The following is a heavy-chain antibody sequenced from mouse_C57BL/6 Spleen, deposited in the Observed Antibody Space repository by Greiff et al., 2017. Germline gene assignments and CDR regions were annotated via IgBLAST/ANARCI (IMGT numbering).Heavy chain of an antibody. CDR1: GYTFTSYW. V-gene: IGHV1-7*01. CDR3: ARGYYGSSYEGDYYAMDY. Sequence: QVQLKQSGAELAKPGASVKLSCKASGYTFTSYWMHWVKQRPGQGLEWIGYINPSSGYTKYNQKFKDKATLTADKSSSTAYMQLSSLTYEDSAVYYCARGYYGSSYEGDYYAMDYWGQGTSVTVSS. J-gene: IGHJ4*01. D-gene: IGHD1-1*01. CDR2: INPSSGYT.